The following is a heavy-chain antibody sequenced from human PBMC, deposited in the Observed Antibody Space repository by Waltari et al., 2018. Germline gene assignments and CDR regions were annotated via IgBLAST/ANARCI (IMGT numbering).Heavy chain of an antibody. D-gene: IGHD3-22*01. V-gene: IGHV5-51*03. J-gene: IGHJ5*02. CDR1: GYSFTSYW. CDR2: IYPGDSET. Sequence: EVQLVQSGAEVKKPGESLKISCKGSGYSFTSYWIGWVRQMPGKGLEWMGIIYPGDSETSYSPSCQGQFTVSADKSISTAYLQWSSLKASDTAMYYCARGDYYDSRRWFDPWGQGTLVTVSS. CDR3: ARGDYYDSRRWFDP.